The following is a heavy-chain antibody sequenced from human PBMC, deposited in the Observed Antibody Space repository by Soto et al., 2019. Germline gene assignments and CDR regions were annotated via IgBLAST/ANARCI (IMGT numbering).Heavy chain of an antibody. CDR1: GFTFDDYA. V-gene: IGHV3-9*03. CDR2: ISWNSGSI. CDR3: ARARILIWFGEQVDY. J-gene: IGHJ4*02. Sequence: EVQLVESGGGLVKPGRSLRLSCAASGFTFDDYAMHWVRQAPGKGLEWVSGISWNSGSIGYADSVKGRFTISRDNAKNTLYLQMNSLRAEDMALYYCARARILIWFGEQVDYWGQGTLVTVSS. D-gene: IGHD3-10*01.